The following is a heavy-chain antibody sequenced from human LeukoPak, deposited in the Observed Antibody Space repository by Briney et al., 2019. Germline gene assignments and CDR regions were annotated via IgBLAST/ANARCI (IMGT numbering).Heavy chain of an antibody. D-gene: IGHD6-13*01. CDR3: AREGAAAWFDP. CDR1: SGSISSTGYY. J-gene: IGHJ5*02. V-gene: IGHV4-31*03. Sequence: SETLSLTCTVSSGSISSTGYYWGWIRQHPGKGLEWIGYIYYSGSTYYNPSLKSRVTISLDTSKNQFSLKLTSVTAADTAVYYCAREGAAAWFDPWGQGTLVTVSS. CDR2: IYYSGST.